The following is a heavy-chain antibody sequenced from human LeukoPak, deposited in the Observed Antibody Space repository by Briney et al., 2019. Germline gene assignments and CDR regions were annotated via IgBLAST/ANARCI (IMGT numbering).Heavy chain of an antibody. J-gene: IGHJ4*02. CDR1: GFTFSSYG. V-gene: IGHV3-30*02. CDR2: IRYDGSNK. D-gene: IGHD1-26*01. CDR3: AKDPQKWESYFDY. Sequence: GGSLRLSCAASGFTFSSYGMHWVRQAPGKGLGWVAFIRYDGSNKYYADSVKGRFTISRDNSKNTLYLQMNSLRAEDTAVYYCAKDPQKWESYFDYWGQGTLATVSS.